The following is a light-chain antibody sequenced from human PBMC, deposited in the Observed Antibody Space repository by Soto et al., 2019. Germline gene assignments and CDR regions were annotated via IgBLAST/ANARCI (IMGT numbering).Light chain of an antibody. Sequence: IVLTQSPGTLSLSPGERGTLSCRAGQSVSSNLAWYQQKPGQAPRLLIYGASTRATGIPARFTGSGSGTEFTLTISSLQFDDSAVYYCQQYNNWWTFGQGTKVDIK. J-gene: IGKJ1*01. CDR1: QSVSSN. CDR3: QQYNNWWT. V-gene: IGKV3-15*01. CDR2: GAS.